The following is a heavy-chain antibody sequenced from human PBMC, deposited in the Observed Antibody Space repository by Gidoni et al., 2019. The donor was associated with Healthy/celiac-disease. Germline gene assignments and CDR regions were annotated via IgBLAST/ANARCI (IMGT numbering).Heavy chain of an antibody. D-gene: IGHD3-22*01. CDR1: GYTFTRYG. CDR3: ARDRGTMIVVVIGH. V-gene: IGHV1-18*01. Sequence: VQLVQSAAEVKKPGASVKVSCKASGYTFTRYGISWVRQAPGQGLEWMGWSSAYNGNTNYAQKLQGRVTMTTDTSTSTAYMELRSLRSDDTAVYYCARDRGTMIVVVIGHWGQGTLVTVSS. J-gene: IGHJ4*02. CDR2: SSAYNGNT.